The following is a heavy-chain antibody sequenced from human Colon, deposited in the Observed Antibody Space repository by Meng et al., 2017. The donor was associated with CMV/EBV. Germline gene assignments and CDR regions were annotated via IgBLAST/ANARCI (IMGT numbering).Heavy chain of an antibody. CDR3: AHGRGWLTDY. J-gene: IGHJ4*02. CDR2: IYWDDDN. D-gene: IGHD6-19*01. CDR1: GFSLRTPEVG. V-gene: IGHV2-5*02. Sequence: QITLKESGPTLVKPTQTLTLTCTFSGFSLRTPEVGVHWIRQPPGKALEWLALIYWDDDNQFRPSLKNRITITKDTSKNQVVLTMTNMDPVDTATYYCAHGRGWLTDYWGQGTLVTVSS.